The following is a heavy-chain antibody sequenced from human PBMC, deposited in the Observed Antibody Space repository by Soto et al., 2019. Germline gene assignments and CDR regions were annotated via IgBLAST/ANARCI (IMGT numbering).Heavy chain of an antibody. CDR3: ASLPIAAAGPFDY. J-gene: IGHJ4*02. V-gene: IGHV5-10-1*01. Sequence: PGESLKISCKGSGYSFTSYWIGWVRQMPGKGLEWMGRIDPSDSYTNYSPSFQGHVTISADKSISTAYLQWSSLKASDTAMYYCASLPIAAAGPFDYWGQGTLVTVSA. CDR1: GYSFTSYW. CDR2: IDPSDSYT. D-gene: IGHD6-13*01.